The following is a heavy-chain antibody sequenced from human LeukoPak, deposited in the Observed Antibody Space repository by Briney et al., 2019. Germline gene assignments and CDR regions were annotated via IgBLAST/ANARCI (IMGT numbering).Heavy chain of an antibody. J-gene: IGHJ6*02. Sequence: GGSLRLSCAASGFTFKTYTMHWVRQAPGMGLEWVSSISSSSSYIFYADSVKGRFTISRDNAKNSLYLQMSSLRAEDAAVYYCARVDSSGDYYYYYGMDVWGQGTTVTVSS. CDR1: GFTFKTYT. D-gene: IGHD6-19*01. V-gene: IGHV3-21*01. CDR3: ARVDSSGDYYYYYGMDV. CDR2: ISSSSSYI.